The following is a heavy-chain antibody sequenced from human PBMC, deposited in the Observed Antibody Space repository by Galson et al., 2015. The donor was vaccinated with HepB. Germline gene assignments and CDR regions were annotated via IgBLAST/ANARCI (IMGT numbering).Heavy chain of an antibody. CDR2: ISYDGSNK. J-gene: IGHJ4*02. CDR3: ARDPYDFWSGPPGD. CDR1: VFTFSSYA. Sequence: SLRLSCAASVFTFSSYAMHWVRRAPGRGLEGVAVISYDGSNKYYVDSVKGRFTISRDNSKNTLYLQMNGLRAEDTAVYYGARDPYDFWSGPPGDWGQGTLVTVSS. V-gene: IGHV3-30-3*01. D-gene: IGHD3-3*01.